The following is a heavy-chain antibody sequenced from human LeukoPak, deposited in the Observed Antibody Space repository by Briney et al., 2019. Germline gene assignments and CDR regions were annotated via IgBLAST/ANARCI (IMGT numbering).Heavy chain of an antibody. CDR3: ARGELGDSSGFSFFDY. Sequence: ASVKVSCKASRGTFSSYGISWVRQAPGQGLEWMGGVIAIFGRVKYGQKFQGRATIATDESTSTAYMELSSLTSEDTGVYYCARGELGDSSGFSFFDYWGQGTLVTVSS. V-gene: IGHV1-69*05. J-gene: IGHJ4*02. CDR2: VIAIFGRV. CDR1: RGTFSSYG. D-gene: IGHD3-22*01.